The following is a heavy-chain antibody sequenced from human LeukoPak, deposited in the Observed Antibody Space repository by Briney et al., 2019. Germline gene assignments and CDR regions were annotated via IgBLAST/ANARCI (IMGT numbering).Heavy chain of an antibody. CDR3: AFSPLGFNYGFAY. CDR1: GFTFGSYA. D-gene: IGHD5-18*01. Sequence: QAGGSLRLSCAASGFTFGSYAMNWVREARGKGLEWVSAVSDTGGSTYYAASVRGRFSIYRDGSQSTLYLQMNNLRADDSAIYYCAFSPLGFNYGFAYWGQGTLVTVSS. V-gene: IGHV3-23*01. J-gene: IGHJ4*02. CDR2: VSDTGGST.